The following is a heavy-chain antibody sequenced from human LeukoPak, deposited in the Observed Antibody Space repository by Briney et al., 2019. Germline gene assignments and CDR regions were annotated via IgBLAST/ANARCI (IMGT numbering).Heavy chain of an antibody. D-gene: IGHD5-24*01. Sequence: SQTLSLTCTVSGASISSGGYYWNWIRQPPGKGLEWIGYIYYSRSASYSPSLKSRLTISVDTSKNQFSLKLSSVTAADTAVYYCARDGYNSGYFDYWGQGTLVTVSS. J-gene: IGHJ4*02. CDR3: ARDGYNSGYFDY. CDR1: GASISSGGYY. V-gene: IGHV4-30-4*01. CDR2: IYYSRSA.